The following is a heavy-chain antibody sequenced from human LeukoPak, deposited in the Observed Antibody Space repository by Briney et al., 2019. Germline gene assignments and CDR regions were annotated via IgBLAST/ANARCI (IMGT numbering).Heavy chain of an antibody. D-gene: IGHD6-19*01. J-gene: IGHJ4*02. CDR1: GFTVSDYF. CDR3: ATSQSSVAGIVGD. CDR2: ISGSGSNK. V-gene: IGHV3-11*04. Sequence: GGSLRLSCAASGFTVSDYFMTWIRQAPGKGLEWVSYISGSGSNKYYADSVKGRFTISRDNAKNSLYLQMNSLRVEDTAVYYCATSQSSVAGIVGDWGQGTLVTVSS.